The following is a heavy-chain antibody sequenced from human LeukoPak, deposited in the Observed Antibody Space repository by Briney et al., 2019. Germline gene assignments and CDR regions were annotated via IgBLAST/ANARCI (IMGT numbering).Heavy chain of an antibody. CDR2: IYHSGST. D-gene: IGHD5-24*01. J-gene: IGHJ3*02. Sequence: SETLSLTCAVSGYSISSGYYWGWIRQPPGKGLEWIGSIYHSGSTYYNPSLKSRVTISVDTSKNQFSLKLSSVTAADTAVYSCARVEMASMRAFDIWGQGTMVTVSS. V-gene: IGHV4-38-2*01. CDR1: GYSISSGYY. CDR3: ARVEMASMRAFDI.